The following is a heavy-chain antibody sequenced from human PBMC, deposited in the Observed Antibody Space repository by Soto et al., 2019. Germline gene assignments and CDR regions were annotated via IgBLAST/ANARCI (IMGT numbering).Heavy chain of an antibody. CDR3: ARDDTTGIFDF. D-gene: IGHD3-3*01. Sequence: QVQLQESGPGLVRPAETLSLTCSVSTGSMRTYYWTWIRQSPGKGLEWIGQISHTGRTKYNPSLESRVTISVDTSRKQFSLKLTSVTAADTALYYCARDDTTGIFDFWVQGTLVTVSS. V-gene: IGHV4-59*01. CDR2: ISHTGRT. J-gene: IGHJ4*02. CDR1: TGSMRTYY.